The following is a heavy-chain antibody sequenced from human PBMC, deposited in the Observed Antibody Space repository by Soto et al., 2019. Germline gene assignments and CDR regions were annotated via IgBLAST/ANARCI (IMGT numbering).Heavy chain of an antibody. CDR2: FDPEDGNT. CDR3: ATYSLWAAADY. V-gene: IGHV1-24*01. Sequence: GASVKVSCKASGYTFTSYGIRWVRRAPGKGLEWMGCFDPEDGNTIYAQKFQGRVTMTEDTSTDTAYMELSSLRSEDTAVYYCATYSLWAAADYWGQGTLVTVSS. D-gene: IGHD6-13*01. CDR1: GYTFTSYG. J-gene: IGHJ4*02.